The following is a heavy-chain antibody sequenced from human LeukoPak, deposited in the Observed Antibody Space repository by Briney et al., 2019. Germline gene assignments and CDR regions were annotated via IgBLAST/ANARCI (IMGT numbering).Heavy chain of an antibody. V-gene: IGHV4-59*08. CDR2: IYYSGST. CDR3: ARHQWVPAFGI. J-gene: IGHJ3*02. Sequence: PSETLSLTCTVSGGSISTFYWNWIRQPPGKGLEWIGHIYYSGSTHYNPSLKSRVTISVDTSKNQFSLKLSSVTAADTAVYYCARHQWVPAFGIWGQGTMVTVSS. CDR1: GGSISTFY. D-gene: IGHD1-26*01.